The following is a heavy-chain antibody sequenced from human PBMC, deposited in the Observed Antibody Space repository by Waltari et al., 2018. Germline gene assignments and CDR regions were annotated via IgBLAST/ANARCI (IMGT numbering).Heavy chain of an antibody. CDR2: INPIFGTA. Sequence: QVQLVQSGAEVKKPGSSVKVSCKASGGTFSSYAISWVRQAPGQGLEWMGGINPIFGTANYAQKFQGRVTITADESTSTAYMELSSLRSEDTAVYYCARGYCSSTSCPRGYYYYYMDVWGKGTTVTISS. D-gene: IGHD2-2*01. CDR1: GGTFSSYA. J-gene: IGHJ6*03. V-gene: IGHV1-69*12. CDR3: ARGYCSSTSCPRGYYYYYMDV.